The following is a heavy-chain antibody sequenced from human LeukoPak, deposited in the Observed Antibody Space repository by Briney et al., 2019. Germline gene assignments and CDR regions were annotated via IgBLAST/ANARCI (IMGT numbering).Heavy chain of an antibody. D-gene: IGHD5-18*01. CDR2: IYHSGST. Sequence: PSETLSLTCAVSGYSISSGYYWGWIRQPPGKGLEWIGSIYHSGSTCYNPSVKSRVTISVDTSKNQFSLKLSSVTASDTAVYYCARHSQEVDPVDYWGQGTLVTVSS. CDR3: ARHSQEVDPVDY. J-gene: IGHJ4*02. V-gene: IGHV4-38-2*01. CDR1: GYSISSGYY.